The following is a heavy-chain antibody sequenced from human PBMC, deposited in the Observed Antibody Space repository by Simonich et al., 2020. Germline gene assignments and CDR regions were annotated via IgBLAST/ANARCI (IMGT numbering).Heavy chain of an antibody. Sequence: QVQLVQSGAEVKKPGASVKVSCKASGYTFTGYYMHWVRQAPGQGLEWMGWINPNRGGTNNAQKLQGRVTMTRDTSISTAYMELSRLRSDDTAVYYCARDRAARYYYYYYMDVWGKGTTVTVSS. CDR2: INPNRGGT. CDR1: GYTFTGYY. J-gene: IGHJ6*03. CDR3: ARDRAARYYYYYYMDV. V-gene: IGHV1-2*02. D-gene: IGHD6-6*01.